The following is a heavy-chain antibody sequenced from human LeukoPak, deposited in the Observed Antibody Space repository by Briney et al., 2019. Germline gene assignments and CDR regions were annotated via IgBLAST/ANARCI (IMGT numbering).Heavy chain of an antibody. J-gene: IGHJ5*02. CDR1: GFSLSSYA. CDR3: AKVDYSSSDP. V-gene: IGHV3-23*01. Sequence: PGGSLRLSCAASGFSLSSYAMSWVRQAPGKGLEWVSAMSNSGGSIYYADSVKGRFTISRDNSKNTLYLQMNSLRAEDTAVYYCAKVDYSSSDPWGQGTLVTVSS. D-gene: IGHD6-13*01. CDR2: MSNSGGSI.